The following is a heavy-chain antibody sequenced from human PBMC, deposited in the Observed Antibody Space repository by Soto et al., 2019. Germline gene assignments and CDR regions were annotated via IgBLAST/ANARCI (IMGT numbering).Heavy chain of an antibody. CDR3: ARESGENWTYEAH. CDR2: INPSGGST. V-gene: IGHV1-46*01. J-gene: IGHJ1*01. Sequence: QIQLVQSGAEVKKPGASVKVSCKASGYTVTSYYMHWVRQAPGQGLEWMGIINPSGGSTTYAQKFQGRLTMTRDTSTSTVYMELSSLRSEDTAMYYCARESGENWTYEAHWGQGTLVTVSS. D-gene: IGHD1-7*01. CDR1: GYTVTSYY.